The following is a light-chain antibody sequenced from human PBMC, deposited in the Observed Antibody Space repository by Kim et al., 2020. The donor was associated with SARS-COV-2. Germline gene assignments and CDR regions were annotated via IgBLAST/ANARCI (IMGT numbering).Light chain of an antibody. J-gene: IGKJ4*01. V-gene: IGKV1-16*01. CDR2: AAS. CDR1: QVISNF. CDR3: QHYNSYPLT. Sequence: AAVGDSVTISWGGSQVISNFLAWFQQKPGKAPKSLIYAASSLQSGVPSMCSGSGSGTDFTLTISSLQPEDFATYYCQHYNSYPLTFGGGTKVDIK.